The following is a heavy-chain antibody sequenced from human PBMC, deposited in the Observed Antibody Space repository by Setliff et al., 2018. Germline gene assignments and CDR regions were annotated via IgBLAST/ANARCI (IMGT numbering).Heavy chain of an antibody. V-gene: IGHV4-34*01. CDR2: INHRGST. D-gene: IGHD2-15*01. CDR1: GGSFSGYY. J-gene: IGHJ6*03. Sequence: PSETLSLTCAVYGGSFSGYYWSWIRQSPGRGLEWIGEINHRGSTYYSPSLKSRVTVSVDTSRKQFSLKLRPVTAADTAVYYCARGAGGSPYYVDVWAKGTTVTVSS. CDR3: ARGAGGSPYYVDV.